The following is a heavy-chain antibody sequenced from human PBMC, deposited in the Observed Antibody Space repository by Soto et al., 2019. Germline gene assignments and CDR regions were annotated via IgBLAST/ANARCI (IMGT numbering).Heavy chain of an antibody. Sequence: VGSLRLSCAASGFTFSSYGMHWVRQAPGKGLEWVAVISYDGNNKYYADSVKGRFTISRDNSKKTLFLQMNSLRAEDTAVYYCEKDFDGYNSLRYFYCGMDVCGQRTTVTASS. CDR2: ISYDGNNK. V-gene: IGHV3-30*18. CDR3: EKDFDGYNSLRYFYCGMDV. D-gene: IGHD5-12*01. J-gene: IGHJ6*01. CDR1: GFTFSSYG.